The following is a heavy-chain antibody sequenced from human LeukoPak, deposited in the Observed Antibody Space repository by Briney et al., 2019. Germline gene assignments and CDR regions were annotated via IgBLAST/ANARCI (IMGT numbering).Heavy chain of an antibody. Sequence: SETLSLTCAVCGGSFSGYYWSWIRQPPGKGLEWIGEINHSGSTNYNPSLKSRVTISVDTSKNQFSLKLSSVTAADTAVYYCARGSINDFWSGYYRPPKYYFDYWGQGTLVTVSS. CDR3: ARGSINDFWSGYYRPPKYYFDY. J-gene: IGHJ4*02. D-gene: IGHD3-3*01. V-gene: IGHV4-34*01. CDR2: INHSGST. CDR1: GGSFSGYY.